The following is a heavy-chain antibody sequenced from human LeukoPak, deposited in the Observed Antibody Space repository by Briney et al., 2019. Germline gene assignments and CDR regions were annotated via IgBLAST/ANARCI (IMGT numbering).Heavy chain of an antibody. Sequence: SQTLSLTCTVSGGSISSGGYYWSWIGQHPGKGLEWIGYIYYSGSTYYNPSLKSRVTISVDTSKNQFSLKLSSVTAADTAVYYCARSYYYGSGSYFDYWGQGTLVTVSS. D-gene: IGHD3-10*01. CDR1: GGSISSGGYY. V-gene: IGHV4-31*03. CDR2: IYYSGST. CDR3: ARSYYYGSGSYFDY. J-gene: IGHJ4*02.